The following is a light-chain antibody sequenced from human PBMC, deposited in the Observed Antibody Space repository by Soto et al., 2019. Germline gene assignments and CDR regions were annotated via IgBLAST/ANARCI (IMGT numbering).Light chain of an antibody. CDR1: QSIGDW. Sequence: DIQMTKSPSTQSASVGDRVIITCRASQSIGDWLAWYQQKPGKAPKLLIYKASSLESGVPSRFSGSGSGTEFTLSISSLQPDDFATYYCQQFNSFLYTFGQGTKVDIK. V-gene: IGKV1-5*03. J-gene: IGKJ2*01. CDR2: KAS. CDR3: QQFNSFLYT.